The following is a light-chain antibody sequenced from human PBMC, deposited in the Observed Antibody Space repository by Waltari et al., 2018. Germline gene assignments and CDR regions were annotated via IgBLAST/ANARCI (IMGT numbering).Light chain of an antibody. CDR3: QQSYSTRET. CDR2: AAS. V-gene: IGKV1-39*01. CDR1: QSISSY. Sequence: DIQMTQSPSSLSASVGDRVTITCRASQSISSYLNWYQQKPGKAPKLLIYAASSLQSGVPSRFSGSGSGTDFTLTISSLQPEDFATYYWQQSYSTRETFGQGTKVEIK. J-gene: IGKJ1*01.